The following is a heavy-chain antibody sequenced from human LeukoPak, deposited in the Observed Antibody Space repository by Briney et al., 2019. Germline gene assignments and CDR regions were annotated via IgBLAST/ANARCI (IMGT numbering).Heavy chain of an antibody. V-gene: IGHV4-4*07. CDR2: IYTSGST. CDR1: GGSISSYH. Sequence: SETLSLTCTVSGGSISSYHWSWIRQPAGKGLEWIGRIYTSGSTSYNPSLKSRVTISVDKSKNQFSLKLSSVTAADTAVYYCATTSGHWGQGTLVTVSS. CDR3: ATTSGH. J-gene: IGHJ4*02.